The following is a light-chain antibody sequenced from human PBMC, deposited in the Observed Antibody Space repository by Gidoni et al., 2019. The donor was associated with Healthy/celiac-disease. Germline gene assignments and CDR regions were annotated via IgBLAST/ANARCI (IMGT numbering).Light chain of an antibody. Sequence: QSVLTQPPSASGTPGQSVTSSCSGSSSNIGSNTVNWYQQLPGTAPKLLICSNNQRPSGVPDRLSGSKSGTSASLAISGLQSDDAADYYCAAWDDSLNGWVFGGGTKLTVL. J-gene: IGLJ3*02. V-gene: IGLV1-44*01. CDR3: AAWDDSLNGWV. CDR2: SNN. CDR1: SSNIGSNT.